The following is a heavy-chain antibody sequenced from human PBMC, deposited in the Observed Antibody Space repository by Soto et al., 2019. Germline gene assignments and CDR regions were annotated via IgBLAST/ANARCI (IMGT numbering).Heavy chain of an antibody. CDR3: ARTTAVPNSLRSRYFFDY. V-gene: IGHV4-30-2*01. Sequence: SETLSLTCTVSGGSISNAAYSWSWIRQPPGKGLEWIGYIYPSGMPFYNPSLRSRVTISIDRSNDQFSLNLRSVTAADTALYYCARTTAVPNSLRSRYFFDYWGQGTLVTVSS. CDR1: GGSISNAAYS. CDR2: IYPSGMP. J-gene: IGHJ4*02. D-gene: IGHD1-7*01.